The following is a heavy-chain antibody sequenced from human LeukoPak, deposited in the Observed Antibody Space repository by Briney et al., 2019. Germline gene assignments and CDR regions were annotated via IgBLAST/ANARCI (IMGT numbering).Heavy chain of an antibody. V-gene: IGHV3-11*04. CDR3: ARDWAGGPHDY. CDR1: GFTFSDYY. D-gene: IGHD3-10*01. CDR2: ISSSGNNI. Sequence: GGSLRLSCAASGFTFSDYYMSWIRQAPGKGLEWVSYISSSGNNIYYPDSVKGRFTISRDNAKNSLYLQMNSLRAEDTAVYYCARDWAGGPHDYWGQGTLVTVSS. J-gene: IGHJ4*02.